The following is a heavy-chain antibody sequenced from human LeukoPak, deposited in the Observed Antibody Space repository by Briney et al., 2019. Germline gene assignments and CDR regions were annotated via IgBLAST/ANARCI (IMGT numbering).Heavy chain of an antibody. V-gene: IGHV3-30*03. CDR3: ARDRGIVSIHYYYYMDV. D-gene: IGHD3-10*01. Sequence: GGSLRLSCAASGFIFGTYGMHWARQAPGKGLEWVAVISYDGSKEYYADSVKGRFTISRDNSKNTLYLQINSLRAEDTAVYYCARDRGIVSIHYYYYMDVWGKGTTVTVSS. CDR1: GFIFGTYG. J-gene: IGHJ6*03. CDR2: ISYDGSKE.